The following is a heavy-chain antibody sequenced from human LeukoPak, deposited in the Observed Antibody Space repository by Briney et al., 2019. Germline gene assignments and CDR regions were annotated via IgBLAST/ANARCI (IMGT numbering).Heavy chain of an antibody. CDR2: IYQSGHT. D-gene: IGHD5-24*01. CDR3: ARDRGGEGYNSYYYYYMAV. J-gene: IGHJ6*03. CDR1: DYSINSGYY. Sequence: PSETLSLTCSVSDYSINSGYYWGWIRQPPGKGLEWIGSIYQSGHTYYNPSLKSRVTISVDTSKNQFSLELNSVIAADTAVYYCARDRGGEGYNSYYYYYMAVWGKGTAVTISS. V-gene: IGHV4-38-2*02.